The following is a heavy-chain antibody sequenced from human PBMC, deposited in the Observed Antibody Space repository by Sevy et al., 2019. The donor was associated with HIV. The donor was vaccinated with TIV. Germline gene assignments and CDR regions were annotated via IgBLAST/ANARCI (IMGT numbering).Heavy chain of an antibody. CDR3: ARGDYYDSTGYYPDTFDI. CDR2: IKQDGSEK. Sequence: GGSLRLSCAASGFTFSNYWMSWVRQAPGKGLEWVANIKQDGSEKYYVDSVKGRFTISRDNAKNSLYLQMNSLRAEDTAVYYCARGDYYDSTGYYPDTFDIWGQGTMVTVSS. J-gene: IGHJ3*02. D-gene: IGHD3-22*01. CDR1: GFTFSNYW. V-gene: IGHV3-7*01.